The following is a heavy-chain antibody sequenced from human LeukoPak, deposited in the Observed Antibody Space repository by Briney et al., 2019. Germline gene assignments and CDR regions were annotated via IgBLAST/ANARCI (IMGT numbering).Heavy chain of an antibody. Sequence: SVKVSCKVSGYTLTELSMHWVRQAPGKGLEWMGGFDPEDGETIYAQKFQGRVTMTEDTSTDTAYMELSSLRSEDTAVYYCATMGSGSYLLAFDIWGQGTMVTVSS. J-gene: IGHJ3*02. CDR3: ATMGSGSYLLAFDI. CDR1: GYTLTELS. V-gene: IGHV1-24*01. CDR2: FDPEDGET. D-gene: IGHD1-26*01.